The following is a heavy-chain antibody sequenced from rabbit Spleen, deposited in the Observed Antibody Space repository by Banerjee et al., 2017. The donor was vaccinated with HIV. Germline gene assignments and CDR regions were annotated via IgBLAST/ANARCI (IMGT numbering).Heavy chain of an antibody. CDR2: IYGGDGHST. CDR1: GFSFSSDYY. D-gene: IGHD2-1*01. V-gene: IGHV1S40*01. Sequence: QSLEESGGDLVKPGASLTLTCTASGFSFSSDYYICWVRQAPGKGLEWIGCIYGGDGHSTAYASWAKGRFTISKTSSTTVTLQRTRLTAADPATYFCGRGSATMTMVITGYYLSLWGPGTLVTVS. CDR3: GRGSATMTMVITGYYLSL. J-gene: IGHJ4*01.